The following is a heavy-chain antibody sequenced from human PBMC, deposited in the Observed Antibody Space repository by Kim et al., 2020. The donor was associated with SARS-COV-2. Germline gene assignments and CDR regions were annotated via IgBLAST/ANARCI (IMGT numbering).Heavy chain of an antibody. Sequence: SETLSLTCTVSGGSISSSSYYWGWIRQPPGKGLEWIGSIYYSGSTYYNPSLKSRVTISVDTSKNQFSLKLSSVTAADTAVYYCARQILGVLDYWGQGTL. J-gene: IGHJ4*02. CDR2: IYYSGST. V-gene: IGHV4-39*01. CDR1: GGSISSSSYY. CDR3: ARQILGVLDY. D-gene: IGHD3-16*01.